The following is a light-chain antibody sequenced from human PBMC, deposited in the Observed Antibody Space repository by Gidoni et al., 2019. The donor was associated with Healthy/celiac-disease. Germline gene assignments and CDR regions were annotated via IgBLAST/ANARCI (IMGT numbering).Light chain of an antibody. CDR3: QQFNSFPIT. CDR1: QGISSA. Sequence: AIQLTQSPSSLSASVGDRVTITCRASQGISSALAWYQQKPGKAPKLLIYDASSLESGVPSRFSGSGSGTDFTLTISSLQPEDFATYYCQQFNSFPITFGQGTRLEIK. J-gene: IGKJ5*01. V-gene: IGKV1-13*02. CDR2: DAS.